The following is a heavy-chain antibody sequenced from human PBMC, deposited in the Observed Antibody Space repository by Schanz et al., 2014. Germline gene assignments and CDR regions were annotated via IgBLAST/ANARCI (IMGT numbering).Heavy chain of an antibody. CDR3: ARVYRWQHILGHFDS. Sequence: QVQLVQSGPEVKKPGASVRVSCQASGYTFVGYYIHWLRQAPGQGLEWMGWINPDSGDTNYVQNFQSRVTMTRDTSITTAYMDLSRLTSDDTAVYYCARVYRWQHILGHFDSWGQGSLVTVSS. CDR1: GYTFVGYY. CDR2: INPDSGDT. V-gene: IGHV1-2*02. D-gene: IGHD6-13*01. J-gene: IGHJ4*02.